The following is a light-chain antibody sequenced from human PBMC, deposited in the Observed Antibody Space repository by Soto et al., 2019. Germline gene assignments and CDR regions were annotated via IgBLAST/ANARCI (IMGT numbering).Light chain of an antibody. Sequence: EIVLTQSPGPLSLSPGERATLSCRASQSVSSSYLAWYQQKPGQAPRLLIYGASNRATGIPDRFSGSGSGTDFTLTISRLEPEDFAVYYCQQYGSSPQTFGGGTKVEIK. V-gene: IGKV3-20*01. CDR2: GAS. CDR3: QQYGSSPQT. J-gene: IGKJ4*01. CDR1: QSVSSSY.